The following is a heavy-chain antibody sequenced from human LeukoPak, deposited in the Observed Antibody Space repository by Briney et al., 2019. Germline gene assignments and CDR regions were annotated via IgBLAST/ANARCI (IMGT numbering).Heavy chain of an antibody. CDR2: ISYDGSNK. Sequence: PGGSLRLSCAASGFTFSSYGMHWVRQAPGKGLEWVAVISYDGSNKYYADSVKGRFTISRDNSKNTLYLQMNSLRAEDTAVYYCAKDRAITFGGAAYYWGQGTLVTVSS. J-gene: IGHJ4*02. V-gene: IGHV3-30*18. CDR1: GFTFSSYG. CDR3: AKDRAITFGGAAYY. D-gene: IGHD3-16*01.